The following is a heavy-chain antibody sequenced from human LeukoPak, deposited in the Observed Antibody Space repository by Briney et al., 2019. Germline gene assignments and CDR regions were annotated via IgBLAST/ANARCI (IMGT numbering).Heavy chain of an antibody. D-gene: IGHD3-22*01. CDR2: MNPNSGNT. CDR1: GYTFTSYD. CDR3: ARVVVYYDSSAYLTYFDY. J-gene: IGHJ4*02. V-gene: IGHV1-8*03. Sequence: ASVKVSCKASGYTFTSYDINWVGQATGQGLEWMGWMNPNSGNTGYARKVEGRVTITRNTSINTAYMELSSLRSDDTAVYYCARVVVYYDSSAYLTYFDYWGQGTLVTASS.